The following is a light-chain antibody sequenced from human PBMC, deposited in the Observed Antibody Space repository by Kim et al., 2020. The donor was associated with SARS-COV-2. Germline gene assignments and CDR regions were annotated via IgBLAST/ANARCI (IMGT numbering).Light chain of an antibody. CDR3: QAWDSSTAV. V-gene: IGLV3-1*01. CDR1: KVGDKY. J-gene: IGLJ1*01. Sequence: SQGQTASTPGAGEKVGDKYACWYQKKPGQSPVVVIYQDSKRPSGIPERFSGSDAGNTATLTLSGTRAMEEADYYCQAWDSSTAVFGTGTKVTVL. CDR2: QDS.